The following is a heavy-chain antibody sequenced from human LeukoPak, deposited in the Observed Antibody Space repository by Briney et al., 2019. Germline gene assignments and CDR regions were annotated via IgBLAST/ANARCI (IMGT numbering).Heavy chain of an antibody. V-gene: IGHV3-53*01. Sequence: GGSLRLSCAASGFIVSNNYMSWVRQAPGKGLEWVSVIYSAGSTYYADSVKGRFTMSRDDSKNTVYLQMNSLRVEDTAVYYCARVDRNSSGYRYWGQGTLVTVSS. CDR2: IYSAGST. CDR1: GFIVSNNY. J-gene: IGHJ4*02. D-gene: IGHD6-13*01. CDR3: ARVDRNSSGYRY.